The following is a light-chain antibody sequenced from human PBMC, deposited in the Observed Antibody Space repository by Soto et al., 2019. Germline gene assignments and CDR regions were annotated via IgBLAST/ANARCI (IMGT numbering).Light chain of an antibody. Sequence: DVVMTQSPLSLPVTLGQPASISCRSNQSLVHSDGIAYFGWFQQRPGRSPRRLIYKVSXXXXXVXARFRGSGSGTDFTLTISRLETEDFAVFYCQQYGTSEIIFGQGTRPEIK. CDR3: QQYGTSEII. CDR1: QSLVHSDGIAY. V-gene: IGKV2-30*02. J-gene: IGKJ5*01. CDR2: KVS.